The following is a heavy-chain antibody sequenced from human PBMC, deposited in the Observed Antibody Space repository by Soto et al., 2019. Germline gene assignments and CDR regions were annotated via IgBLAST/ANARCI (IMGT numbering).Heavy chain of an antibody. V-gene: IGHV4-34*01. D-gene: IGHD2-15*01. CDR2: INHSGST. CDR1: GGSFSGYY. Sequence: QVQLQQWGAGLLKPSETLSLTCAVYGGSFSGYYWSWIRQPPGKGLEWIGEINHSGSTNYNPSLKSRVNISVDTSKNQFSLKLSSVTAADTAVYYCARIPYCSGGSCYSKDYWGQGTLVTVSS. J-gene: IGHJ4*02. CDR3: ARIPYCSGGSCYSKDY.